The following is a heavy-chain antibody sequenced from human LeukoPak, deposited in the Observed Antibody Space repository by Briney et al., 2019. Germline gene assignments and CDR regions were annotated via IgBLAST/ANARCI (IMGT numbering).Heavy chain of an antibody. CDR1: GFTFSSYA. J-gene: IGHJ4*02. Sequence: GGSLRLSCAASGFTFSSYAMHWVRQAPGKGLEWVAVISYDGSNKYYADSVKGRFTISRDNSKNTLYLQMNSLRAEDTAVYYCARGVRSSWYYFDYWGREPWSPSPQ. V-gene: IGHV3-30-3*01. D-gene: IGHD6-13*01. CDR2: ISYDGSNK. CDR3: ARGVRSSWYYFDY.